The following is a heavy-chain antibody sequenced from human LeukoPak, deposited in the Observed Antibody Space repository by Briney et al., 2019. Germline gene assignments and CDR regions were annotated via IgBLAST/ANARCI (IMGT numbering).Heavy chain of an antibody. CDR2: IISSSSYI. Sequence: GGSLRLSCAASGFTFSSYSMNWVRQAPGKGLEWASSIISSSSYIYYADSVKGRFTISRDNAKNSLYLQMNSLRAEDTAVYYCARGSGIVVVVAEYYGMDVWGQGTTVTVSS. CDR1: GFTFSSYS. D-gene: IGHD2-15*01. CDR3: ARGSGIVVVVAEYYGMDV. V-gene: IGHV3-21*01. J-gene: IGHJ6*02.